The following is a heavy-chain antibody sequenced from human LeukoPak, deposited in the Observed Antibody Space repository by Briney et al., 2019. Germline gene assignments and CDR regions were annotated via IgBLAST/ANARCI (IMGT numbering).Heavy chain of an antibody. CDR1: GFTFRTYW. D-gene: IGHD2-2*01. Sequence: GGSLRLSCAASGFTFRTYWMHWVRQAPGKGLVWVSRINTDGRSTSYADSVKGRFTVSRDNSKDTLYLQMSSLRAEDTAVYYCATKPAGPKYYFDSWGQGTLVTVSS. CDR3: ATKPAGPKYYFDS. CDR2: INTDGRST. V-gene: IGHV3-74*01. J-gene: IGHJ4*02.